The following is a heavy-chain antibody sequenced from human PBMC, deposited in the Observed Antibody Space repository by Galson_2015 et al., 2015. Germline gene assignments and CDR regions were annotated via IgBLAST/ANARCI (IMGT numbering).Heavy chain of an antibody. CDR2: MYPGDSDT. V-gene: IGHV5-51*03. CDR1: GYSFSSFW. J-gene: IGHJ4*02. Sequence: QSGAEVKKPGESLQISCKGSGYSFSSFWIGWVRQMPGKGLECMGIMYPGDSDTRYSPSFQGQVTISADKSSSTAYLQWSSLRASDTAMYYCARGGVGYHNPVLDYWGQGTLVTVSS. CDR3: ARGGVGYHNPVLDY. D-gene: IGHD2-8*02.